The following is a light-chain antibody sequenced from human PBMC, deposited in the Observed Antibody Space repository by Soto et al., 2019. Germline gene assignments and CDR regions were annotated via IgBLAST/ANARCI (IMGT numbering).Light chain of an antibody. Sequence: DIQRTQSPSYVSASVGDRVTITCRASQGMSSWFAWYQQKPGKAPKLLIYAASSLQSGATSRFSRSGSGTDFTLTISSLQPEDFATYYCQQANSFPLTVGGGTKVDI. CDR3: QQANSFPLT. CDR1: QGMSSW. CDR2: AAS. V-gene: IGKV1-12*01. J-gene: IGKJ4*01.